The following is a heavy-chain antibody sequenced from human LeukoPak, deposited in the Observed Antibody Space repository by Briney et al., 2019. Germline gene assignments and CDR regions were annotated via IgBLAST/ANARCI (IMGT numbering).Heavy chain of an antibody. J-gene: IGHJ3*02. CDR2: IYSSGST. V-gene: IGHV4-39*02. CDR1: GGSISSTSYF. CDR3: AREAAFDM. Sequence: SETLSLTCTVSGGSISSTSYFWGWIRQPPGKGLESIGSIYSSGSTYYNPSLKGRVTISVDTSKNQSSLKLSSVTAADTAVYYCAREAAFDMWGQGTMVTVSS.